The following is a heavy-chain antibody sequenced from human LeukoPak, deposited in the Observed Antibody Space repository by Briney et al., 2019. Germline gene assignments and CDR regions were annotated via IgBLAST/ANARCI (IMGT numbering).Heavy chain of an antibody. J-gene: IGHJ4*02. CDR3: ARALTTLTYEGY. Sequence: PGGSLRLSCAASGLTFSNYAMSWVRQAPGKGLEWVSSISGSNSYIFYADSVKGRFTVSRDNAKDSLYLQMNSLRAEDTAVYYCARALTTLTYEGYWGQGTLVTVSS. CDR2: ISGSNSYI. V-gene: IGHV3-21*01. CDR1: GLTFSNYA. D-gene: IGHD1-1*01.